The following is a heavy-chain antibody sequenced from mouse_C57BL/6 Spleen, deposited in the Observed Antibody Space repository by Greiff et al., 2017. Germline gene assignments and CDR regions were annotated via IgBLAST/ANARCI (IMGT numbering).Heavy chain of an antibody. CDR2: IDPSDSYT. J-gene: IGHJ3*01. V-gene: IGHV1-50*01. Sequence: QVQLQQPGAELVKPGASVKLSCKASGYTFTSYWMQWVKQRPGQGLEWIGEIDPSDSYTNYNQKFKGKATLTVDTSSSTAYMQLSGLTSEDSAVYYCARSYYSNPAWFAYWGQGTLVTVSA. D-gene: IGHD2-5*01. CDR1: GYTFTSYW. CDR3: ARSYYSNPAWFAY.